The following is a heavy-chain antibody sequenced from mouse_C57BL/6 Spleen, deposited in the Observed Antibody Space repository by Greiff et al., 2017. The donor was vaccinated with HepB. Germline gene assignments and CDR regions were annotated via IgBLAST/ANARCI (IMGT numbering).Heavy chain of an antibody. D-gene: IGHD1-1*02. J-gene: IGHJ2*01. CDR1: GFTFSDYY. CDR2: INYDGSST. Sequence: EVQVVESEGGLVQPGSSMKLSCTASGFTFSDYYMAWVRQVPEKGLEWVANINYDGSSTYYLDSLKSRFIISRDNAKNILYLQMSSLKSEDTATYYCARGGGSFDYWGQGTTLTVSS. V-gene: IGHV5-16*01. CDR3: ARGGGSFDY.